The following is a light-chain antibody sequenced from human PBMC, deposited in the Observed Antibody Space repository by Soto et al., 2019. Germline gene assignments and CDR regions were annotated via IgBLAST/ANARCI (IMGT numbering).Light chain of an antibody. J-gene: IGLJ2*01. CDR2: EVS. CDR1: SSDVGDYDY. V-gene: IGLV2-14*01. CDR3: SSYRSSNTLL. Sequence: QSALTQPASVSGSPEQSITISCTGTSSDVGDYDYVSWYQQYAGKAPKMMIYEVSNRPSGVSNRFSGSKSGNTASLTISGLQAEDEADYYCSSYRSSNTLLFGGGTKLTVL.